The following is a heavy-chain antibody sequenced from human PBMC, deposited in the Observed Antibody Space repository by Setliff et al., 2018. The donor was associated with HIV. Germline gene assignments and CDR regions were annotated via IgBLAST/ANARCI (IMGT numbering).Heavy chain of an antibody. CDR1: GGSIGSGGYY. V-gene: IGHV4-31*03. Sequence: KTSETLSLTCTVSGGSIGSGGYYWSWIRQHPGKGLEWIGYIYYSGSTYYNPSFKRRLSLSVDTSKNQFSLKLSSVTAADTAVYYCARSTYYFDSSGYKYNWFDPWGQGTRVTVSS. CDR2: IYYSGST. CDR3: ARSTYYFDSSGYKYNWFDP. J-gene: IGHJ5*02. D-gene: IGHD3-22*01.